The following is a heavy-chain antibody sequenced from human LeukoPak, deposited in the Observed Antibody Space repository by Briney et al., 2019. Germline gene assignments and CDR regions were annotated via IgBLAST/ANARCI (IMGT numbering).Heavy chain of an antibody. Sequence: SVKVSCKASGYTFTSYDINWVRQAPGQGFEWMGGIIPIFGTANYAQKFQGRVTITADESTSTAYMELSSLRSEDTAVYYCARERYYDSSGYYDYWGQGTLVTVSS. V-gene: IGHV1-69*13. CDR1: GYTFTSYD. J-gene: IGHJ4*02. CDR2: IIPIFGTA. CDR3: ARERYYDSSGYYDY. D-gene: IGHD3-22*01.